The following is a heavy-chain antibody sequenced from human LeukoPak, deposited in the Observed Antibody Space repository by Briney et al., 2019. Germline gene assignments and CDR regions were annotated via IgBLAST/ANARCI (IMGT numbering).Heavy chain of an antibody. CDR3: VRGDFYDSSGYPEYYFDY. D-gene: IGHD3-22*01. Sequence: GGSLRLSCAASGFTVSSNYMSWVRQAPGKGLEWVPVLYSGGNTYYADSVKGRFTISRDNSKNTLYLQMNSLKAEDTAVYFCVRGDFYDSSGYPEYYFDYWGQGTLVTVSS. CDR2: LYSGGNT. CDR1: GFTVSSNY. J-gene: IGHJ4*02. V-gene: IGHV3-53*01.